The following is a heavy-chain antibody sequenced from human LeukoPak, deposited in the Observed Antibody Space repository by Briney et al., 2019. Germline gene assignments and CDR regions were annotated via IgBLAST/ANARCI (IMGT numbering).Heavy chain of an antibody. Sequence: GGSLRLSCTASGFTFSSYWMSWARQLPGKGLVWVSRISPTGSTTSYADSVKGRFTVSRDNAKNTLYLQVNNLRAEDTAVYYCARGPNSNWSGLDFWGQGTLLTVSS. CDR2: ISPTGSTT. D-gene: IGHD6-6*01. CDR1: GFTFSSYW. V-gene: IGHV3-74*01. CDR3: ARGPNSNWSGLDF. J-gene: IGHJ4*02.